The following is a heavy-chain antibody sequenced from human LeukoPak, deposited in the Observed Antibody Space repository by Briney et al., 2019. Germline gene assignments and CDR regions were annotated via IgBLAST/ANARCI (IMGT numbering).Heavy chain of an antibody. D-gene: IGHD1-26*01. V-gene: IGHV3-7*01. J-gene: IGHJ4*02. CDR1: GFIFSSYW. CDR3: ARDLSGWELQEY. Sequence: GGSLRLSCAASGFIFSSYWMSWVRQAPGKGLEWVANIKQDGSEKYYVDSVKGRFTISRDNAKNSLFLQMNGLRAEDTAVYYCARDLSGWELQEYWGQGTLVTVSS. CDR2: IKQDGSEK.